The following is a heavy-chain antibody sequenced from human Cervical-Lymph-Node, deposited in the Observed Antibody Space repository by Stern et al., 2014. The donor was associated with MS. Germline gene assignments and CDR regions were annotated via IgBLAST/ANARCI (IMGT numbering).Heavy chain of an antibody. CDR3: ARDSPMGDL. V-gene: IGHV3-7*01. CDR2: IKQDGSAK. D-gene: IGHD3-16*01. Sequence: VQLMQSGGGLVQPGGSLRLSCAASGFTFSTYWMSWVRQAPGKGLEWVANIKQDGSAKYYVDSVKGRFSISRDNAKNSLYLQMNSLRAEDTAVYYCARDSPMGDLWGQGTLVTVSP. CDR1: GFTFSTYW. J-gene: IGHJ4*02.